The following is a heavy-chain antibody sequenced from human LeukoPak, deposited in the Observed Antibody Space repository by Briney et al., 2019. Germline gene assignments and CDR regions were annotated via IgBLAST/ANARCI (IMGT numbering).Heavy chain of an antibody. J-gene: IGHJ4*02. CDR1: GFTFSSYG. CDR3: ARDRSVWTFDY. Sequence: SGRSLRLSCAASGFTFSSYGMHWVRQAPGKGLEWVAVISYDGSNKYYADSVKGRFTISRDNSKNTLYLQMNSLRAEDTAVYYCARDRSVWTFDYWGQGTLVTVSS. V-gene: IGHV3-30*03. CDR2: ISYDGSNK. D-gene: IGHD1-1*01.